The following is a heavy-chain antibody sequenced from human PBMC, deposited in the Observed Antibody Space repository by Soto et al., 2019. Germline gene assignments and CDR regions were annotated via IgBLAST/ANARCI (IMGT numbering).Heavy chain of an antibody. Sequence: SVKVSCKASGGTFSSYAISWVRQAPGQGLEWMGGIIPIFGTANYAQKFQGRVTITADESTSTAYMELSSLRSEDTAVYYCARINLAVHGYYYGMDVWGQGTTVTLSS. CDR1: GGTFSSYA. J-gene: IGHJ6*02. CDR2: IIPIFGTA. V-gene: IGHV1-69*13. D-gene: IGHD3-3*02. CDR3: ARINLAVHGYYYGMDV.